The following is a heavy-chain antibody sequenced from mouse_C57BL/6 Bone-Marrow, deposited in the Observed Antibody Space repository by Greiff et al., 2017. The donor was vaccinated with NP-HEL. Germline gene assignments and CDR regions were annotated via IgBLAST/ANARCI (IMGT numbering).Heavy chain of an antibody. V-gene: IGHV1-76*01. CDR2: IYPGSGNT. Sequence: QVQLQQSGAELVRPGASVKLSCKASGYTFTDYYINWVKQRPGQGLEWIARIYPGSGNTYYNEKFKGKATLTAEKSSSTAYMHLSSLTSEDSAVYFCARSGYYYGSVYWGQGTTLTVSS. J-gene: IGHJ2*01. CDR1: GYTFTDYY. D-gene: IGHD1-1*01. CDR3: ARSGYYYGSVY.